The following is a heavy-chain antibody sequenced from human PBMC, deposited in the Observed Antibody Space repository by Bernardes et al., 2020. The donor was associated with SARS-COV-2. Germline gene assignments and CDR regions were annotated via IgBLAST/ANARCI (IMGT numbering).Heavy chain of an antibody. Sequence: KVSCGGSGYNFNTQWVAWVRQVAGKGLEYMGIIYPGDSETKYGPSFQGRVTISADKSINTVYLQWNRLEASDTAMYYCATSPILSGWPFDHWGQGTLITVSS. CDR2: IYPGDSET. CDR1: GYNFNTQW. CDR3: ATSPILSGWPFDH. V-gene: IGHV5-51*01. J-gene: IGHJ4*02. D-gene: IGHD6-19*01.